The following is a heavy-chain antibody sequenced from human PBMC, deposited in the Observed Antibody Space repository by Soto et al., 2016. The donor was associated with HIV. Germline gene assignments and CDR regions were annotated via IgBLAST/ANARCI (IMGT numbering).Heavy chain of an antibody. V-gene: IGHV4-31*03. CDR2: IYYSGST. J-gene: IGHJ3*02. CDR1: GGSISTGTYY. CDR3: ARGVTVTTFXSRYAFDI. D-gene: IGHD4-17*01. Sequence: QVQLQESGPGLVKPSQTLSLTCSVSGGSISTGTYYWSWIRQHPGKGLEWIGHIYYSGSTYYNPSLKSRISISVDTSKNQFSLQFNSVTAADTAVYYCARGVTVTTFXSRYAFDIWGQGQWSPSLQ.